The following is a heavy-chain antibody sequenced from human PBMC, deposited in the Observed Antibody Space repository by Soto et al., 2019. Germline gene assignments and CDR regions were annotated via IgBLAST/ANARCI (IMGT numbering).Heavy chain of an antibody. V-gene: IGHV3-48*03. CDR3: ARSPFLECN. J-gene: IGHJ4*02. CDR1: GFIFSDYE. D-gene: IGHD3-3*02. Sequence: LRLSCAVSGFIFSDYEMNWVRQAPGKGLEWISYISSSGSAIYYADSVKGRFTISRDNAKNSLYLQMNSLRAEDTAFYYCARSPFLECNWAQGTLVTVSS. CDR2: ISSSGSAI.